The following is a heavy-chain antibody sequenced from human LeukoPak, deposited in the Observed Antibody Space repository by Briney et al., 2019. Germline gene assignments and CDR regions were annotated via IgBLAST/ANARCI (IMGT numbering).Heavy chain of an antibody. CDR2: IWYDGSTK. CDR3: AKDPCSGGSCYSYYYYYYMDV. Sequence: GGSLRLSCAASGFTLTSYGMHWVRQAPGKGLEWVAFIWYDGSTKYYADSVKGRFTISRDNSKNTLYLQMNSLRAEDTAIYYCAKDPCSGGSCYSYYYYYYMDVWGKGTTVTFSS. J-gene: IGHJ6*03. CDR1: GFTLTSYG. D-gene: IGHD2-15*01. V-gene: IGHV3-30*02.